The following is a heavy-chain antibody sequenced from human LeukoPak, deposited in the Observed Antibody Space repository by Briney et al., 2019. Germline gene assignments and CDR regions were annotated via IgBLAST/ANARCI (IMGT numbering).Heavy chain of an antibody. Sequence: GGSLRLSCAASGFTFSTYGMHWVRQAPGKGLEWVAVIWYDGSNKYYADSVKGRFTISRDNAKNSLYLQMNSLRAEDTAVYFCPRDYSSSSGKGMDVWGQGTTVTVSS. J-gene: IGHJ6*02. D-gene: IGHD6-6*01. CDR2: IWYDGSNK. V-gene: IGHV3-33*01. CDR1: GFTFSTYG. CDR3: PRDYSSSSGKGMDV.